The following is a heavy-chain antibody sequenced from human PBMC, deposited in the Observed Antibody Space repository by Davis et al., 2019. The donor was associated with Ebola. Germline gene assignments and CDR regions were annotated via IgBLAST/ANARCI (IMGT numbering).Heavy chain of an antibody. CDR1: GFTFSGSA. V-gene: IGHV3-73*01. D-gene: IGHD3-16*01. CDR3: TKGGGAGGREDDY. J-gene: IGHJ4*02. Sequence: GESLKISCAASGFTFSGSAMHWVRQASGKGLEWVGRIRSKANSYATAYAASVKGRFTISRDDSKNTAYLQMNSLKTEDTAVYYRTKGGGAGGREDDYWGQGTLVTVSS. CDR2: IRSKANSYAT.